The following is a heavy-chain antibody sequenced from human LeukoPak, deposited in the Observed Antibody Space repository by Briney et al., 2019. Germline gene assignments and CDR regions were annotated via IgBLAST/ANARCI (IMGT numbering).Heavy chain of an antibody. CDR3: ARGFAYDILTGNWFDP. Sequence: SETLSLTCTVSGGSISSYYWSWIRQPPGKGLEWIGYIYYSGSTNYNPSLKSRVTISVDTSKNQFSLKLSSVTAADTAVYYCARGFAYDILTGNWFDPWGQGTLVTVSS. CDR2: IYYSGST. V-gene: IGHV4-59*01. CDR1: GGSISSYY. J-gene: IGHJ5*02. D-gene: IGHD3-9*01.